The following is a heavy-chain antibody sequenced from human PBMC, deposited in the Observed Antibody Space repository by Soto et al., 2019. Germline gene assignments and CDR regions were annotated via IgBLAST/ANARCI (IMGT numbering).Heavy chain of an antibody. V-gene: IGHV3-23*01. CDR3: AKEVVAAVYVETSPFDL. Sequence: EVQLLESGGDLVQPGGSLTLSCAASGFTFSSYAMGWVRQAPGTGLEWVSAIDGSGGDISLADSVKGRFPISRDNSKSTLFVQMSRLRCEDTGRDYCAKEVVAAVYVETSPFDLWGQGTLVTVSS. J-gene: IGHJ4*02. CDR1: GFTFSSYA. CDR2: IDGSGGDI. D-gene: IGHD2-15*01.